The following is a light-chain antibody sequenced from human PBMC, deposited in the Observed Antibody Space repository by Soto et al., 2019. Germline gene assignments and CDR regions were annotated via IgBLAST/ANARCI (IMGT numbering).Light chain of an antibody. Sequence: QSVLTQPRSVSGSPGQSVTISCTGTSSDVDDYNYVSWYQQHPDTAPKLMIYDVTKRPSGVPDRFSGSKSGNTASLTISGLQAEDEADYYCCPYAGGYVFEVIFGGGTKLTVL. J-gene: IGLJ2*01. CDR1: SSDVDDYNY. CDR3: CPYAGGYVFEVI. CDR2: DVT. V-gene: IGLV2-11*01.